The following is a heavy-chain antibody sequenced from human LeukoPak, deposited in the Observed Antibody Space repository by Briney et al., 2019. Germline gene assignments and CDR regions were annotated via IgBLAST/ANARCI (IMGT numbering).Heavy chain of an antibody. J-gene: IGHJ5*02. CDR3: ARGGNDFWSGLMYNWFDP. CDR1: GGSISSYY. CDR2: IYYSGST. D-gene: IGHD3-3*01. Sequence: SETLSLTCTVSGGSISSYYWNWIRQPPGKGLEWIGYIYYSGSTNYNPSLQSRVTISVDTSKNQFSRKLTSVTAADTVMYYCARGGNDFWSGLMYNWFDPWGQGTLVTVSS. V-gene: IGHV4-59*01.